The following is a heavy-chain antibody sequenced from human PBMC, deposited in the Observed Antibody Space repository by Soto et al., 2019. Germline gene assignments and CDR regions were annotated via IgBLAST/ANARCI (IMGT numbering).Heavy chain of an antibody. CDR1: GGTFSTSS. CDR2: ILPIFGTA. Sequence: QVQLVQSGAEVKKPGSSVKVSCKASGGTFSTSSINWLRQAPGQRPERMGNILPIFGTADYAQKFQGRVMITADNSTNSAYMELRRLLSDHTAVYYCARGHEYGGNSAAFYFWGQGRLLTVAS. V-gene: IGHV1-69*14. D-gene: IGHD4-17*01. J-gene: IGHJ3*01. CDR3: ARGHEYGGNSAAFYF.